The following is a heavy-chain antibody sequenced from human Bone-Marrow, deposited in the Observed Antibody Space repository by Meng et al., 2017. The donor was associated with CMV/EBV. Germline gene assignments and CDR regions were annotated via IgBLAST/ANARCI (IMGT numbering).Heavy chain of an antibody. D-gene: IGHD2-2*01. CDR3: ARVVIPSTTTVSGGMDV. CDR1: GFTFSSYG. V-gene: IGHV3-33*01. CDR2: IWYDGSNK. J-gene: IGHJ6*02. Sequence: GESLKISCAASGFTFSSYGMHWVRQAPGKGLEWVAVIWYDGSNKYYADSVKGRFTISRDNSKNTLYLQMGSLRAEDMAVYYCARVVIPSTTTVSGGMDVWGQGTTVTVSS.